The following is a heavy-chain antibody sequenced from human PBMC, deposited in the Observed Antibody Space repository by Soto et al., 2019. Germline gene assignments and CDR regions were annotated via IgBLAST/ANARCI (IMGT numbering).Heavy chain of an antibody. CDR3: ARDYVCWSGRVFDY. CDR2: ISSSSSYI. J-gene: IGHJ4*02. V-gene: IGHV3-21*01. Sequence: EVQLVESGGGLVKPAGSLRLSCAASGFTFSSYSMNWVRQAPGKGLEWVSSISSSSSYIYYADSGKGRFTISRDNAKNSLYPQMNSLRAEDTGVYFCARDYVCWSGRVFDYWGQGPLFTVSS. CDR1: GFTFSSYS. D-gene: IGHD3-3*01.